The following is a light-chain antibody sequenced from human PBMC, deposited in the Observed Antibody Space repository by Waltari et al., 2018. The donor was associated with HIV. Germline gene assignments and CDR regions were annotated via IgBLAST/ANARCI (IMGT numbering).Light chain of an antibody. J-gene: IGKJ1*01. CDR1: QSVSSY. CDR3: QQRSNWPT. V-gene: IGKV3-11*01. Sequence: ELVLTQCPATRTWSPGEGATLSGRASQSVSSYLAWYQQKPGQAPRLLIYGASNRAPGIPARFSGSGSGTDFTLTISSLEPEDFAVYYCQQRSNWPTFGQGTKVELK. CDR2: GAS.